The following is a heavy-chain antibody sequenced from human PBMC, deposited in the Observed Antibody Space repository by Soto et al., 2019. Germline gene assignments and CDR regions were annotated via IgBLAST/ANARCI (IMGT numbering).Heavy chain of an antibody. CDR3: ARGKGYCSGGSCYDYPGYYYYMDV. CDR1: GYTFTSYD. J-gene: IGHJ6*03. Sequence: ASVKVSCKASGYTFTSYDINWVRQATGQGLEWMGWMNPNSGNTGYAQKFQGRVTMTRNTSISTAYMELSSLRSEDTAVYYCARGKGYCSGGSCYDYPGYYYYMDVWGKGTTVTVSS. D-gene: IGHD2-15*01. V-gene: IGHV1-8*01. CDR2: MNPNSGNT.